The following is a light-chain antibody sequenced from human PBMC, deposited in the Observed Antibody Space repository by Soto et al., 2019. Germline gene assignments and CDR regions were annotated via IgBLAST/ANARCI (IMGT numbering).Light chain of an antibody. CDR1: ISDVGSYTY. Sequence: QSVLTQPSSLSGSPRQSITISCTGAISDVGSYTYVSWYQQHPGKAPKLMIYEVNNRPSGVSNRFSGSKSGNTASLTISGLQAEDEADYYCSSYTSSSTIYVFGTGTKVTVL. J-gene: IGLJ1*01. CDR3: SSYTSSSTIYV. CDR2: EVN. V-gene: IGLV2-14*01.